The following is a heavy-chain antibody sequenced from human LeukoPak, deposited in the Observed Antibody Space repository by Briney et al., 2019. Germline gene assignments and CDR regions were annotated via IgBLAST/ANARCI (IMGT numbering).Heavy chain of an antibody. CDR3: ARNEGRFLEWLDAFDI. V-gene: IGHV4-59*08. Sequence: PSETLSLTCTVSGGSISSYCWSWIRQPPGKGLEWIGYIYYSGSTNHNPSLKSRVTISVDTSKNQFSLKLSSVTAADTAVYYCARNEGRFLEWLDAFDIWGQGTMVTVSS. J-gene: IGHJ3*02. CDR2: IYYSGST. CDR1: GGSISSYC. D-gene: IGHD3-3*01.